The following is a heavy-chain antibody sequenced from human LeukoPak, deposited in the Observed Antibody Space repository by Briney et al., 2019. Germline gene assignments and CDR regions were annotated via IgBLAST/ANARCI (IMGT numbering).Heavy chain of an antibody. V-gene: IGHV3-30*14. J-gene: IGHJ4*02. CDR3: ARDPFGGKIFDF. CDR1: GFTVSGYS. CDR2: ISYDRDNK. Sequence: GSLRLSCAASGFTVSGYSVHWVRQAPGKGLEWVAVISYDRDNKYYADSVRGRFTISRDTSNNTLYLHLNSLRAEDTAVYYCARDPFGGKIFDFWGQGTLVTVSS. D-gene: IGHD3-10*01.